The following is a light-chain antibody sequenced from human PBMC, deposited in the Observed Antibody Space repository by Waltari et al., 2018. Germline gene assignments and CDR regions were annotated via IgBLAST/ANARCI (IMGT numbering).Light chain of an antibody. V-gene: IGLV1-51*01. CDR3: GTWDSNLSAGV. Sequence: QSVLTQPPSVSAAPGQKVTISCPGSSSNIGNNYVSWYQQHPGAAPKPLIYDNNNRPSGIPDRFSGSKSGTSATLGITGLQTGDEANYYCGTWDSNLSAGVFGGGTKLTVL. CDR1: SSNIGNNY. J-gene: IGLJ3*02. CDR2: DNN.